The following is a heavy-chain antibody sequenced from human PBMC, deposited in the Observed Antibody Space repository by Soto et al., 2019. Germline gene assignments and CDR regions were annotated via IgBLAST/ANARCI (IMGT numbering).Heavy chain of an antibody. Sequence: TLSLTCSVSGGSISTVGHYWTWIRRPPGKGLEWIGSIYHTGSTYYSKSLRSRLTMSVDTSKSQFSLRLSSVTAADTAVYYCARATGTLRSRNCDYWGQGSLVTVSS. CDR3: ARATGTLRSRNCDY. CDR2: IYHTGST. D-gene: IGHD1-1*01. V-gene: IGHV4-31*03. CDR1: GGSISTVGHY. J-gene: IGHJ4*02.